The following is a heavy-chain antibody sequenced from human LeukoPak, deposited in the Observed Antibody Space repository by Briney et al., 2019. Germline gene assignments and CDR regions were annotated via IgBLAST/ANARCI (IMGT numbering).Heavy chain of an antibody. CDR2: ISSSSYI. Sequence: GGSLRLSCAASGFTFSSYSMNWVRQAPGKGLEWVSSISSSSYIYYADSVKGRFTISRDNAKNSLYLQMNSLRAEDTAVYYCARDLINGLADYWGQGTLVTVSS. CDR1: GFTFSSYS. J-gene: IGHJ4*02. CDR3: ARDLINGLADY. V-gene: IGHV3-21*01. D-gene: IGHD6-19*01.